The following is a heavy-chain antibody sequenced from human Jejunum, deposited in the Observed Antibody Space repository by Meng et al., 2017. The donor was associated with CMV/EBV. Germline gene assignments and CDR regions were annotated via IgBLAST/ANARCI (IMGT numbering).Heavy chain of an antibody. CDR1: EYTLTDYY. J-gene: IGHJ5*02. CDR3: ARDLLGSLNWFAP. V-gene: IGHV1-2*06. D-gene: IGHD2-15*01. Sequence: QVQLVQSGAEVRKPGASVRVTCKFSEYTLTDYYLHWGRQAPGQGLEWMGRINPHRCATGYAQRFQGRVTMTRDTSISTVYMELTSLRSDDTAMYYCARDLLGSLNWFAPWGQGALVTVSS. CDR2: INPHRCAT.